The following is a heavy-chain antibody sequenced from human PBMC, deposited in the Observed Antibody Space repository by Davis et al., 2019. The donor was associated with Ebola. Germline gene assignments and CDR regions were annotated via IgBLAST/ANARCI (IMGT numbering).Heavy chain of an antibody. V-gene: IGHV3-11*01. D-gene: IGHD1-26*01. CDR2: ISSSGSTI. J-gene: IGHJ6*04. CDR1: GFTFSDYY. Sequence: PGGSLRLSCAASGFTFSDYYMSWIRQAPGKGLEWVSYISSSGSTIYYADSVKGRFTISRDNAKNSLYLQMNSLRAEDTAVYYCARDLTVGATLYYYGMDVWGKGTTVTVSS. CDR3: ARDLTVGATLYYYGMDV.